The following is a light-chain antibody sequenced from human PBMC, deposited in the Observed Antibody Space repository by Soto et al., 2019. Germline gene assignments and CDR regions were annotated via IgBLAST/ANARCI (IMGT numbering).Light chain of an antibody. CDR1: QGIGID. V-gene: IGKV1-6*02. CDR2: AAA. Sequence: AIQMALSPSSLSASVGDRVTITCRASQGIGIDVGWFQQKPGKAPKLLIYAAATLQSGVPSRFSGSRSGTDFTLTISSLQPEDFATYYCLQDHNYPLTFGGGTKVEIK. CDR3: LQDHNYPLT. J-gene: IGKJ4*01.